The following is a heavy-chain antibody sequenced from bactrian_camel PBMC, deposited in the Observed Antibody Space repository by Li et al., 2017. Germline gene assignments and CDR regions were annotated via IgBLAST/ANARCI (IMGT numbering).Heavy chain of an antibody. CDR3: AADCEQWFGCSATSPANYDF. D-gene: IGHD2*01. CDR2: IYARNGRS. J-gene: IGHJ4*01. CDR1: GYATSHYC. V-gene: IGHV3-3*01. Sequence: HVQLVESGGGSVQEGQSLKLSCAITGYATSHYCIAWFRLSSGKEREEVAHIYARNGRSDDADSVKGRFTVSQDDAKYTVFLQMNNLKPEDTGVYTCAADCEQWFGCSATSPANYDFWGPGTQVTVS.